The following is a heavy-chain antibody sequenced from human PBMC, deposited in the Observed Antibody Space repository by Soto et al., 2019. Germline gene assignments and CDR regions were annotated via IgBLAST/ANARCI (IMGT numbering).Heavy chain of an antibody. J-gene: IGHJ4*02. V-gene: IGHV4-34*12. D-gene: IGHD1-26*01. CDR2: FIHSGNS. CDR1: GGSLSGYY. CDR3: ARHHVRGRTILGAAEF. Sequence: QVQLQQWGAGLLKPSETLSLTCAVYGGSLSGYYWSWIRQPPGKALEWIGEFIHSGNSSYNTSLKRRVTISVDTSKNQLFLNLSSVTAADTAMYYCARHHVRGRTILGAAEFWGQGTLVTVSS.